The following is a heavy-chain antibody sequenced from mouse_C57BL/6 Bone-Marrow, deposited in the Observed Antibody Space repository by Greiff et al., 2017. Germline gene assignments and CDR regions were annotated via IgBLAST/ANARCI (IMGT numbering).Heavy chain of an antibody. Sequence: VQLQQSGAELVKPGASVTISCKASGYAFSSYWMNWVKQRPGKGLEWIGQIYPGDGDTNYTGKFKGKATLTADKYSSTAYMQLSSLTSEDSAVYFCARGLTGTRFAYWGQGTLVTVSA. V-gene: IGHV1-80*01. CDR3: ARGLTGTRFAY. CDR1: GYAFSSYW. D-gene: IGHD4-1*01. J-gene: IGHJ3*01. CDR2: IYPGDGDT.